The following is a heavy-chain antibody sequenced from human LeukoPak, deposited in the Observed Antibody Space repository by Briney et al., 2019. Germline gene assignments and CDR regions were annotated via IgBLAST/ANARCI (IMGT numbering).Heavy chain of an antibody. CDR1: GFTFSSYS. V-gene: IGHV3-48*01. CDR3: ARDYPYYYDSSGRDAFDI. CDR2: ISSSSSTI. J-gene: IGHJ3*02. D-gene: IGHD3-22*01. Sequence: GGSLRLSCAASGFTFSSYSMNWVRQAPGKGLEWVSYISSSSSTIYYADSVKGRFTISRDNAKNSLYLQMNSLRAEDTAVYYCARDYPYYYDSSGRDAFDIWGQGTMVTVSS.